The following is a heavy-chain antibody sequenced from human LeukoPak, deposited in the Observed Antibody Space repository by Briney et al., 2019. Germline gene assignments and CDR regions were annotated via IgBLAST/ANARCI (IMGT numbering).Heavy chain of an antibody. CDR1: GFTFSGSA. CDR3: TRRHYGDYVVDN. CDR2: IRSKAHRYAT. Sequence: GGSLRLSCATSGFTFSGSALHWVRQASGQGPEWVGRIRSKAHRYATAYAASVKGRFTVSRDDSKNMAYLQMNSLKTEDTAIYYCTRRHYGDYVVDNWGQGTLVTVSS. D-gene: IGHD4-17*01. V-gene: IGHV3-73*01. J-gene: IGHJ4*02.